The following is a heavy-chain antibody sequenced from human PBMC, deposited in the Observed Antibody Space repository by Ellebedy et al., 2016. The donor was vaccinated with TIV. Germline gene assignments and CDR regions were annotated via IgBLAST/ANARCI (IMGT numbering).Heavy chain of an antibody. CDR2: ISSRGSTI. J-gene: IGHJ6*02. CDR3: ARSGTMVRGVIILMDV. D-gene: IGHD3-10*01. V-gene: IGHV3-11*01. CDR1: GFTFSDYY. Sequence: GESLKISCAASGFTFSDYYMSWIRQAPGKGLEWVSYISSRGSTIYYADSVKGRFTISRDNAKTSLYLQMNSLRAEDTAVYYCARSGTMVRGVIILMDVWGQGTTVTVSS.